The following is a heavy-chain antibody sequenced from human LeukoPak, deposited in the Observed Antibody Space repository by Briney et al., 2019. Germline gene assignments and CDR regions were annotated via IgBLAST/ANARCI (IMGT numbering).Heavy chain of an antibody. Sequence: PSETLSLTCAVYGGSFSGYYWSWIRQPPGKGLEWIGEINHRGSTNYNPSLKSRVTISVDTSKNQFSLKLSSVTAADTAVYYCARVVATIRSKWFDPWGQGTLVTVSS. CDR1: GGSFSGYY. CDR3: ARVVATIRSKWFDP. J-gene: IGHJ5*02. V-gene: IGHV4-34*01. CDR2: INHRGST. D-gene: IGHD5-12*01.